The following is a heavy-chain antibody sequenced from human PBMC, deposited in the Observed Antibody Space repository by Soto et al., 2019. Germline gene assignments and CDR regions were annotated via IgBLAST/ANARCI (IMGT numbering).Heavy chain of an antibody. CDR3: ARAGRGLGITMVRGVTRQQKNYYYYGMDV. CDR2: INHSGST. Sequence: QVQLQQWGAGLLKPSETLSLTCAVYGGSFSGYYWSWIRQPPGKGLEWIGEINHSGSTNYNPSLKSRVTISVDTSKNQFSLKLSSVTAADTAVYYCARAGRGLGITMVRGVTRQQKNYYYYGMDVWGQGTTVTVSS. J-gene: IGHJ6*02. V-gene: IGHV4-34*01. CDR1: GGSFSGYY. D-gene: IGHD3-10*01.